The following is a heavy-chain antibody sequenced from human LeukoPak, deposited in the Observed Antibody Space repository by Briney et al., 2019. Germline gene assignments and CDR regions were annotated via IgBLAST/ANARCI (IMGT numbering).Heavy chain of an antibody. J-gene: IGHJ4*02. V-gene: IGHV3-7*01. CDR1: GLTFSSYW. Sequence: GGSLRLSCAASGLTFSSYWMSWVRQAPGKGLEWVANIKQDGSEKYYVDSVKGRFTISRDNAKNSLYLQMNSLRAEDTAVYYCASSWGPGYWGQGTLVTVSS. D-gene: IGHD3-16*01. CDR3: ASSWGPGY. CDR2: IKQDGSEK.